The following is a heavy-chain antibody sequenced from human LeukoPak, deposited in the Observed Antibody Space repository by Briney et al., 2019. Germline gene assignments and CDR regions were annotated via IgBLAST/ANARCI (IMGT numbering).Heavy chain of an antibody. Sequence: KPSETLSLTCAVYGGSFSGYYWSWIRQPPGKGLEWIGEINHSGSTNYNPSLKSRVTISVDTSKNQFSLKLSSVTAADTAVYYCARDPVGGSTIFDYWGQGTLVTVSS. CDR1: GGSFSGYY. J-gene: IGHJ4*02. D-gene: IGHD1-26*01. CDR3: ARDPVGGSTIFDY. CDR2: INHSGST. V-gene: IGHV4-34*01.